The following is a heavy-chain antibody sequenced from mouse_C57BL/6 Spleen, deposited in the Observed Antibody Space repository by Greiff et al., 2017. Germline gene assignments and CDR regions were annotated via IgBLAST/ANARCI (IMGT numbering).Heavy chain of an antibody. J-gene: IGHJ4*01. CDR2: IRLKSDNYAT. D-gene: IGHD2-1*01. CDR3: TGEGNFYAMDY. V-gene: IGHV6-3*01. Sequence: EVKLMESGGGLVQPGGSMKLSCVASGFTFSNYWMNWVRQSPEKGLEWVAQIRLKSDNYATNYAESVKGRFTISRDDSKSSVYLQMNNLRAEDTGIYYCTGEGNFYAMDYWGQGTSVTVSS. CDR1: GFTFSNYW.